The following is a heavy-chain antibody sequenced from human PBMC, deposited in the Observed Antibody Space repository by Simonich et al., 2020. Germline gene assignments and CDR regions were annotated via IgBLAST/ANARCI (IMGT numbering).Heavy chain of an antibody. CDR2: INSDGSST. V-gene: IGHV3-74*02. CDR1: GYSFTSYW. CDR3: ARNRLDY. J-gene: IGHJ4*02. Sequence: EVQLVQSGAEVKKPGESLKISCKGSGYSFTSYWMHWVRQAPGKGLVWVARINSDGSSTSYADSVKGRFTISRDNAKNTLYLQMNSLRAEDTAVYYCARNRLDYWGQGTLVTVSS.